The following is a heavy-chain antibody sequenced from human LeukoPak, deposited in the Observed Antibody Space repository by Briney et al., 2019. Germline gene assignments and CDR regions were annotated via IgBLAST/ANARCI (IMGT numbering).Heavy chain of an antibody. J-gene: IGHJ4*02. Sequence: SVKVSCKASGGTFSSYAISWVRQAPGQGLEWMGRIIPILGIANYAQKFQGRVTITADKSTSTAYMELSSLRSEDTAVYYCARGGGIAVAGEHDYWGQGTLVTVSS. V-gene: IGHV1-69*04. D-gene: IGHD6-19*01. CDR3: ARGGGIAVAGEHDY. CDR2: IIPILGIA. CDR1: GGTFSSYA.